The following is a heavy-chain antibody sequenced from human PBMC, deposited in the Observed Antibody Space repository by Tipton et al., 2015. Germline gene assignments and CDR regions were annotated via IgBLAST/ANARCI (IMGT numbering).Heavy chain of an antibody. CDR2: IYSGGTT. CDR3: ASSISGWGNYYYYGMDV. V-gene: IGHV3-53*01. CDR1: GFSVSSNY. J-gene: IGHJ6*02. Sequence: SLRLSCAASGFSVSSNYMSWVRQAPGKGLEWVSLIYSGGTTYYADSVKGRFIISRDNSKNSLFLQMNSLRAEDTAMYYCASSISGWGNYYYYGMDVWGQGTTVPVSS. D-gene: IGHD6-19*01.